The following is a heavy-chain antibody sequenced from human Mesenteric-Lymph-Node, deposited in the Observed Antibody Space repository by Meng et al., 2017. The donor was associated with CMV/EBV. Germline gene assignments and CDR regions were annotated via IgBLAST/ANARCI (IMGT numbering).Heavy chain of an antibody. CDR3: SRQKSTAGDT. J-gene: IGHJ5*02. V-gene: IGHV1-2*06. D-gene: IGHD5-18*01. CDR2: INPNNGGT. Sequence: KVSCKASGYTFTEHYIHWVRQAPGQGLEWMGRINPNNGGTYYAQKFKGRVTLTRDTSIGTAYMEVTGLTSDDTATYFCSRQKSTAGDTWGQGTLVTVSS. CDR1: GYTFTEHY.